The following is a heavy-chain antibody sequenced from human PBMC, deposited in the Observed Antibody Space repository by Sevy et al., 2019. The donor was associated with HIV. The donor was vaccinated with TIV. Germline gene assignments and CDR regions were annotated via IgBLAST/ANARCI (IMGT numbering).Heavy chain of an antibody. Sequence: ATVKVSCKASGYTFTSYGISWVRQAPRQGLEWMGWISAYNGNTNYAQKLQGRVTMTTDTSTSTAYMELRSLRSDDTAVYYCARGGLYCSSTSCYIDYWGQGTLVTVSS. D-gene: IGHD2-2*02. CDR1: GYTFTSYG. V-gene: IGHV1-18*01. J-gene: IGHJ4*02. CDR2: ISAYNGNT. CDR3: ARGGLYCSSTSCYIDY.